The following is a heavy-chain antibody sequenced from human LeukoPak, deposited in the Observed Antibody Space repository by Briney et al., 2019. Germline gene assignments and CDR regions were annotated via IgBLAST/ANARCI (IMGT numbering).Heavy chain of an antibody. CDR2: IIPIFGTA. Sequence: VASVKVSCKASGGTFSSYAISWVRQAPGQGLEWMGGIIPIFGTANYAQKFQGRVTITTDESTSTAYMELSSLRSEDTAVYYCAILRSGRGGYYYYMDVWGKGTTVTVSS. CDR1: GGTFSSYA. J-gene: IGHJ6*03. CDR3: AILRSGRGGYYYYMDV. V-gene: IGHV1-69*05. D-gene: IGHD2-15*01.